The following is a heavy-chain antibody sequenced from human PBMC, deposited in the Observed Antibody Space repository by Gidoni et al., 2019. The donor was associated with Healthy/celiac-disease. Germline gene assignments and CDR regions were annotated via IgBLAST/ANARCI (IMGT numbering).Heavy chain of an antibody. CDR3: ASGRYSGSGSYYIDY. CDR1: GFTFSSYA. Sequence: QVQLVESGGGVVQPGRSLRLSCSASGFTFSSYARHWVRQAPGKGLEWVAVISYDGSNKYYADSVKGRFTISRDNSKNTLYLQMNSLRAEDTAVYYCASGRYSGSGSYYIDYWGQGTLVTVSS. D-gene: IGHD3-10*01. CDR2: ISYDGSNK. J-gene: IGHJ4*02. V-gene: IGHV3-30-3*01.